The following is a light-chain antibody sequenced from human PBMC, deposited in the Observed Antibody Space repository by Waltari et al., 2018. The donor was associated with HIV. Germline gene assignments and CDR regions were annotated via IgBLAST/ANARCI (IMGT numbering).Light chain of an antibody. Sequence: IVITHSPYSLAFSLGERATINYSSSHLFFWASNKKNYLAWYQRKPGQPPKLLIRWASTREFGVPDRFSGSGSGTDFTLTISSLQAEDVAIYFCQQYYSNHLTFGGGTKVEIK. V-gene: IGKV4-1*01. CDR2: WAS. J-gene: IGKJ4*01. CDR3: QQYYSNHLT. CDR1: HLFFWASNKKNY.